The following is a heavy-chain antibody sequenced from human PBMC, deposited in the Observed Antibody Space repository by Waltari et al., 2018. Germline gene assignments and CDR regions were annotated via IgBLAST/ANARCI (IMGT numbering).Heavy chain of an antibody. J-gene: IGHJ4*02. CDR1: GYNLHELS. V-gene: IGHV1-24*01. CDR3: ATTPSYYYGSGLDY. CDR2: FDPEDGET. Sequence: QVQLVQSGAEVKKPGASVKVSGKVSGYNLHELSLHWVRQAPGTGLEWMGGFDPEDGETIYAQKFQGRVTMTEDTSTDTAYMELSSLRSEDTAVYYCATTPSYYYGSGLDYWGQGTLVTVSS. D-gene: IGHD3-10*01.